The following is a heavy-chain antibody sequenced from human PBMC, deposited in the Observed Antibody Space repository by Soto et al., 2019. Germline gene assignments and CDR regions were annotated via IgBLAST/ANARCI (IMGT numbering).Heavy chain of an antibody. CDR1: NGSISNFY. V-gene: IGHV4-4*07. J-gene: IGHJ5*02. Sequence: QVQLQESGPGLVKPSETLSLSCTVSNGSISNFYWNWIRHPAGKGLEWIGRIYSSGSTHLNPSLRSRVTMSVDTSKNRFSLKLNSVTAADTAVYYCARSSHKESWSDPWGQGTQVTVSS. CDR3: ARSSHKESWSDP. CDR2: IYSSGST. D-gene: IGHD6-13*01.